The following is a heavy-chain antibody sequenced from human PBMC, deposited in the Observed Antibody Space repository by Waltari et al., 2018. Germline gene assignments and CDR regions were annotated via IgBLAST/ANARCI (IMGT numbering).Heavy chain of an antibody. V-gene: IGHV3-23*01. D-gene: IGHD4-17*01. J-gene: IGHJ4*02. CDR3: AKGMIGHYGFDY. Sequence: DVQLLESGGGLLQPGGSLRLAWAASGFGFRIMAMSGVRQAPGKGLEWVSGSSGGNTYYADSVKGRFTISRDSSKNTLYLQMNSLRAEDTAVYYCAKGMIGHYGFDYRGQGTLVTVSS. CDR2: SSGGNT. CDR1: GFGFRIMA.